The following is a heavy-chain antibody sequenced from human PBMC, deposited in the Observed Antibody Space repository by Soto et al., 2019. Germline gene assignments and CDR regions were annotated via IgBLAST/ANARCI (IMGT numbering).Heavy chain of an antibody. J-gene: IGHJ4*02. D-gene: IGHD2-15*01. CDR1: GYTFTSYG. V-gene: IGHV1-18*01. CDR3: ARDSARYCSGGSCYSGY. CDR2: ISAYNGNT. Sequence: QVQLVQSRAEVKKPGASVKVSCKASGYTFTSYGISWVRQAPGQGLEWMGWISAYNGNTNYAQKLQGRVTMTTDTSTSTAYMELRSLRSDDTAVYYCARDSARYCSGGSCYSGYWGQGTLVTVSS.